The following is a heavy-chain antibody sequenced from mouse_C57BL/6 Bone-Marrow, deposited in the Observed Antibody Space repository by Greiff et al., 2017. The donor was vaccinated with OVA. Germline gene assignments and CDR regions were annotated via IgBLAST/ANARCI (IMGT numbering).Heavy chain of an antibody. CDR3: ARRGYYYYAMDY. CDR1: GYTFTDYN. V-gene: IGHV1-22*01. CDR2: INPNNGGT. J-gene: IGHJ4*01. Sequence: EVKLMESGPELVKPGASVKMSCKASGYTFTDYNMHWVKQSHGKSLEWIGYINPNNGGTSYNQKFKGKATLTVNKSSSTAYMELRSLTSEDSAVYYCARRGYYYYAMDYWGQGTSVTVSS. D-gene: IGHD2-3*01.